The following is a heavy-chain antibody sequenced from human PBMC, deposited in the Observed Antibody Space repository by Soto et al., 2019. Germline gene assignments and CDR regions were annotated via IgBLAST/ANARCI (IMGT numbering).Heavy chain of an antibody. CDR3: ARRAPSPGRGGDFGVDY. J-gene: IGHJ4*02. V-gene: IGHV4-39*01. D-gene: IGHD2-21*02. CDR2: IYYSGST. CDR1: GGSISSSSYY. Sequence: QLQLQESGPGLVKPSETLSLTCTVSGGSISSSSYYWGWIRQPPGKGLEWIGSIYYSGSTYYNPSLKSRVTISVDTSKNQFSLKLSSVTAADTAVYYCARRAPSPGRGGDFGVDYWGQGTLVTVSS.